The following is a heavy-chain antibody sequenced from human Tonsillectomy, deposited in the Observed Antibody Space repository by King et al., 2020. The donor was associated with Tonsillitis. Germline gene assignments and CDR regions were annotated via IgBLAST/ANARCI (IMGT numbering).Heavy chain of an antibody. V-gene: IGHV3-23*04. CDR2: IGGSGHST. D-gene: IGHD3-22*01. CDR1: GFTFNNNA. Sequence: VQLVESGGGLVQPGGSLRLSCAASGFTFNNNAMSWVRQAPGKGLEWVSAIGGSGHSTYYADSVKGRFTISRDNSKNTLYLQMNSLRAEDTAVYYCASAAGVVAVHYLNYWGQGPLVTVSS. J-gene: IGHJ4*02. CDR3: ASAAGVVAVHYLNY.